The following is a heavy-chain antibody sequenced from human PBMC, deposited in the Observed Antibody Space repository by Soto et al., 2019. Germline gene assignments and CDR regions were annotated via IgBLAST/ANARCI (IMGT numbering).Heavy chain of an antibody. V-gene: IGHV3-53*01. Sequence: PGGSLRLSCAASGFTVSSNYMSWVRQAPGKGLEWVSVIYSGGSTYYADSVKGRFTISRDNSKNTLYLQMNSLRAEDTAVYYCARDQRDGYNFLFDYWVQGTLVTVSA. CDR2: IYSGGST. CDR3: ARDQRDGYNFLFDY. CDR1: GFTVSSNY. D-gene: IGHD5-12*01. J-gene: IGHJ4*02.